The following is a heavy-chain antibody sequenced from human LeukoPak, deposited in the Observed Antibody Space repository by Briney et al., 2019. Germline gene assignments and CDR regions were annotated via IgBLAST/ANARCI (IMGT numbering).Heavy chain of an antibody. J-gene: IGHJ2*01. D-gene: IGHD4-17*01. CDR1: GGSISSYY. CDR2: IYYSGST. Sequence: SETLSLTCTVSGGSISSYYWSWIRQPPGKGLEWIGYIYYSGSTNYNPSPKSRVTISVDTSKNQFSLKLSSVTAADTAVYYCARSDYGDVHWGYFDLWGRGTLVTVSS. V-gene: IGHV4-59*01. CDR3: ARSDYGDVHWGYFDL.